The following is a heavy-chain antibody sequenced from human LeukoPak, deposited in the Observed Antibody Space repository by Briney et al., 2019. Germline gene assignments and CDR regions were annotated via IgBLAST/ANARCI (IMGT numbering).Heavy chain of an antibody. CDR3: ARERGCGGDCFGFDP. J-gene: IGHJ5*02. Sequence: SVKVSCKASGGTFSSYTISWVRQAPGQGLEWMGRIIPILGIANYAQKFQGRVTITADKSTSTAYMELSSLRSEDTAAYYCARERGCGGDCFGFDPWGQGTLVTVSS. D-gene: IGHD2-21*01. CDR2: IIPILGIA. V-gene: IGHV1-69*04. CDR1: GGTFSSYT.